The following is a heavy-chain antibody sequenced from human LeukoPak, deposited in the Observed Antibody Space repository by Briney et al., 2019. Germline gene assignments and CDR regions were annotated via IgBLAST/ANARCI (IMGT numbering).Heavy chain of an antibody. D-gene: IGHD6-6*01. CDR2: IYYSGST. Sequence: PSQTLSLTCTVSGGSISSRDYYWSWIRQPPGKGLEWIGYIYYSGSTYYNPSLKSRVTISVDTSKNQFSLKLSSVTAADTAVYYCARGKAARSSGNWFDPWGQGTLVTVSS. CDR3: ARGKAARSSGNWFDP. V-gene: IGHV4-30-4*08. CDR1: GGSISSRDYY. J-gene: IGHJ5*02.